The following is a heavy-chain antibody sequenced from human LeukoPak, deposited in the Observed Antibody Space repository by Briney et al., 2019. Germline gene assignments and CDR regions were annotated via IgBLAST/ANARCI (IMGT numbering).Heavy chain of an antibody. CDR1: GFTFSSYW. J-gene: IGHJ3*02. CDR3: ARARDYGSGKANAFDI. D-gene: IGHD3-10*01. V-gene: IGHV3-7*05. Sequence: GGSLRLSCAASGFTFSSYWMSWVRQAPGKGLEWVANIKRDGSEKYYVDSVKGRFTISRDNAENSLYLQTNSLRAEDTAVYYCARARDYGSGKANAFDIWGQGTMVTVSS. CDR2: IKRDGSEK.